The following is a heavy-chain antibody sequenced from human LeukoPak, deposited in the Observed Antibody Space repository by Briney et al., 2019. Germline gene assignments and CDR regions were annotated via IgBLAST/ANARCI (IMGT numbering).Heavy chain of an antibody. CDR1: GDSVSSNSAA. J-gene: IGHJ4*01. D-gene: IGHD3-22*01. CDR3: ARGPYYDSPLYYFDY. Sequence: SQTLSLTCAISGDSVSSNSAAWNWIRQSPSRGLEWLGRTYYRSKWYNDYAVSVKSRITINPDTSKNQFSMHLNSVTPEDTAVYYCARGPYYDSPLYYFDYWGQEPWSPSPQ. V-gene: IGHV6-1*01. CDR2: TYYRSKWYN.